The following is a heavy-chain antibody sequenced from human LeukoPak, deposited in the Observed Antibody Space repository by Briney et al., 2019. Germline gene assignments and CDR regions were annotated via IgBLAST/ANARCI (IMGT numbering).Heavy chain of an antibody. CDR1: GGSISSSSYY. J-gene: IGHJ4*02. CDR2: IYYSGST. D-gene: IGHD1-1*01. Sequence: SETLSLTCTVSGGSISSSSYYWGWIRQPPGKGLEWIGSIYYSGSTYYNPSLKSRVTISVDTSKNQFSLKLSSVTAADTAVYYCARGAVQLERRPFDYWGQGTLVTVSS. CDR3: ARGAVQLERRPFDY. V-gene: IGHV4-39*01.